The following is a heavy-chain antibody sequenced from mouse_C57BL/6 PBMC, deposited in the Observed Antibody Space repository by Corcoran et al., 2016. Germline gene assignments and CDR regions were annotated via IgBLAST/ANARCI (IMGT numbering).Heavy chain of an antibody. D-gene: IGHD1-1*01. J-gene: IGHJ2*01. CDR3: AKGGITTVVPYYYDY. CDR2: INTYSGVP. V-gene: IGHV9-3*01. CDR1: GYTFTTNG. Sequence: QIQLVQSGPELKKPGETVKISCTASGYTFTTNGMSWVKQAPGKGFKWMGWINTYSGVPTYADDIKGRFAFSLETSASTAYLQINNLKNEDTATYFCAKGGITTVVPYYYDYWGQGTTLTVSS.